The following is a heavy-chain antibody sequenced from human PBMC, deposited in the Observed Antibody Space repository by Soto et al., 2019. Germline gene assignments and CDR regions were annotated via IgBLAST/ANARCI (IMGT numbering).Heavy chain of an antibody. CDR3: ARDLGGYYVWGSYRSDMTYGMDV. CDR2: IYYSGST. CDR1: GGSISSGGYY. J-gene: IGHJ6*02. V-gene: IGHV4-31*03. Sequence: KTSETLSLTCTVSGGSISSGGYYWSWIRQHPGKGLEWIGYIYYSGSTYYNPSLKSRVTISVDTSKNQFSLKLSSVTAADTAVYYCARDLGGYYVWGSYRSDMTYGMDVWGQGTTVTVSS. D-gene: IGHD3-16*02.